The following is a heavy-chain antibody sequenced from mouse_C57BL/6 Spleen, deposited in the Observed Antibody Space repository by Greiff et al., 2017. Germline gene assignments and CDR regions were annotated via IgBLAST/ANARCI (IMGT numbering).Heavy chain of an antibody. CDR3: TTTLIYYGYSWFAY. CDR2: IDPEDGDT. J-gene: IGHJ3*01. D-gene: IGHD2-2*01. CDR1: GFNIKDYY. Sequence: VQLKQSGAELVRPGASVKLSCTASGFNIKDYYMHWVKQRPEQGLEWIGRIDPEDGDTEYAPKFQGKATMTADTSSTTAFLLLSSLSSDDTAFYYCTTTLIYYGYSWFAYWGQGTLVTVSA. V-gene: IGHV14-1*01.